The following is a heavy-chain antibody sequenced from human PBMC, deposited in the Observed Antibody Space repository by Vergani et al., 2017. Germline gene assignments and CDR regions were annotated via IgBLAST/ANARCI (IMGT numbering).Heavy chain of an antibody. V-gene: IGHV3-48*01. J-gene: IGHJ5*02. CDR1: GFTFSSYA. Sequence: EVQLLESGGGLVQPGGSLRLSCAASGFTFSSYAMSWVRQAPGKGLVWVSYISSSSSTIYYADSVKGRFTISRDNAKNSLYLQMNSLRAEDTAVYYCARDGMLWFGEFQNWFDPWGQGTLVTVSS. CDR3: ARDGMLWFGEFQNWFDP. D-gene: IGHD3-10*01. CDR2: ISSSSSTI.